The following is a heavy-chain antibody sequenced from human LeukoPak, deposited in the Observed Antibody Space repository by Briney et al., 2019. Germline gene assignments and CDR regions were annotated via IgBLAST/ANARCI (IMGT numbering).Heavy chain of an antibody. D-gene: IGHD3-22*01. V-gene: IGHV3-53*01. J-gene: IGHJ4*02. CDR2: IYSGGST. CDR1: GFTVSSNY. Sequence: GGSLRLSCAASGFTVSSNYMSWVRQAPGKGLEWVSVIYSGGSTYYADSVKGRFTISRDNAKNSLYLQMNSLRAEDTAVYYCARAKTTYYYDSSGYYERPGYFDYWGQGTLVTVSS. CDR3: ARAKTTYYYDSSGYYERPGYFDY.